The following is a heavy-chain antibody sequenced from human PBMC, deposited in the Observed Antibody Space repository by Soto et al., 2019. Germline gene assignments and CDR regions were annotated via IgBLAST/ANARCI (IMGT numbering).Heavy chain of an antibody. Sequence: SETLSLTCTVSGGSISSYYWSWIRQPPGKGLEWIGYIYYSGSTNCNPSLKSRVTISVDTSKNQFSLKLSSVTAADTAVYYCARVKDYYDSSGYYGSKGYYFDYWGQGTLVTVSS. V-gene: IGHV4-59*01. D-gene: IGHD3-22*01. CDR1: GGSISSYY. CDR2: IYYSGST. CDR3: ARVKDYYDSSGYYGSKGYYFDY. J-gene: IGHJ4*02.